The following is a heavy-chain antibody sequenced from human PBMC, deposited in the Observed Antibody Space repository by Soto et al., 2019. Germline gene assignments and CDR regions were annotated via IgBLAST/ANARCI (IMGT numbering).Heavy chain of an antibody. CDR3: AREQHYYYGMDV. J-gene: IGHJ6*02. CDR1: GFTFSSYA. V-gene: IGHV3-30-3*01. Sequence: SLRLSCAASGFTFSSYAMHWVRQAPGKGLEWVAVISYDGSNKYYADSVKGRFTISRDNSKNTLYLQMNSLRAEDTAVYYCAREQHYYYGMDVWGQGTTVTVSS. D-gene: IGHD5-18*01. CDR2: ISYDGSNK.